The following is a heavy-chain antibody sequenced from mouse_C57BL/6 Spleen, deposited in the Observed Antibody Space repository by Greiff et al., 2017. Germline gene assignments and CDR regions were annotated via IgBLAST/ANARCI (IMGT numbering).Heavy chain of an antibody. Sequence: QVHVKQSGAELARPGASVKMSCKASGYTFTSYTMHWVKQRPGQGLEWIGYINPSSGYTKYNQKFKDKATLTADKSSSTAYMQLSSLTSDDSAVYYCARDYGNYPPYCDVWGTGTTVTVSS. CDR2: INPSSGYT. J-gene: IGHJ1*03. D-gene: IGHD2-1*01. V-gene: IGHV1-4*01. CDR1: GYTFTSYT. CDR3: ARDYGNYPPYCDV.